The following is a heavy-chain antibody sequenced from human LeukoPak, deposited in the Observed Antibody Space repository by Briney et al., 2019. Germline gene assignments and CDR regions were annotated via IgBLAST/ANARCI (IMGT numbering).Heavy chain of an antibody. CDR1: GGSISSYY. CDR2: IYYSGST. D-gene: IGHD1-26*01. V-gene: IGHV4-59*01. Sequence: PSETLSLTCTVSGGSISSYYWSWIRQPPGKGLEWIGYIYYSGSTNYNPSLKSRVTISVDTSKNQFSLKLSSVTAADTAVYYCARGTVDPQWELPGHYYYYMDVWAKGPRSPSP. CDR3: ARGTVDPQWELPGHYYYYMDV. J-gene: IGHJ6*03.